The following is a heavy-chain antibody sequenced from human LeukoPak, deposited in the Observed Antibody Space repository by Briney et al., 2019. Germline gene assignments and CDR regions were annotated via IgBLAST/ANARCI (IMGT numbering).Heavy chain of an antibody. CDR2: ISSSGSTI. CDR1: GFTFSSYE. V-gene: IGHV3-48*03. J-gene: IGHJ3*02. Sequence: GGSLRLSCAASGFTFSSYEMNWVRQAPGKGLEWVSYISSSGSTIYYADSVKGRFTISRDNAKNSLYLQMNRLRAEDTAVYYCARTFDSYDAFDIWGQGTMVTVSS. D-gene: IGHD3-22*01. CDR3: ARTFDSYDAFDI.